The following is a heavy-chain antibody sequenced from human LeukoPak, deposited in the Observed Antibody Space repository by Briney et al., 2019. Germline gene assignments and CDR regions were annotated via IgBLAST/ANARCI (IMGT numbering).Heavy chain of an antibody. CDR2: IYYSGST. V-gene: IGHV4-59*08. Sequence: SETLSLTCTVSGDSMSSYYWSWIRQPPGKGLEWIGHIYYSGSTDYNPSLKSRLTISVDTSKNQFSLQLSSVTAADTAVYFCARQNSGARLDVWGQGTTVTVSS. CDR1: GDSMSSYY. J-gene: IGHJ6*02. CDR3: ARQNSGARLDV. D-gene: IGHD6-25*01.